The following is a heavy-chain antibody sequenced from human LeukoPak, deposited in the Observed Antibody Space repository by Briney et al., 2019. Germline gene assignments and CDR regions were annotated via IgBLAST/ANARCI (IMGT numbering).Heavy chain of an antibody. Sequence: PSETLSLTCAVYGGSFSGYYWSWIRQPPGEGLEWIGEINHSGSTNYNPSLKSRVTISVDKSKNQFSLILSSVTAADTAVYYCARDVGARLSGFWGQGTLVTVSS. CDR3: ARDVGARLSGF. D-gene: IGHD6-6*01. CDR1: GGSFSGYY. CDR2: INHSGST. V-gene: IGHV4-34*01. J-gene: IGHJ4*02.